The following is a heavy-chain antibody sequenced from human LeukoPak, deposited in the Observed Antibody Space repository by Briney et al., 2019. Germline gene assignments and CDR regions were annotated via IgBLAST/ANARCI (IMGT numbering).Heavy chain of an antibody. V-gene: IGHV4-34*01. J-gene: IGHJ5*02. Sequence: SETLSLTCAVYGGSFSGYNIGCIRQPPKKGLEWIGEINHSGSTNYNPSLKSRVTISVDTSKNQFSLKLRSVTAADTAVYYCATAPEADNDKYNWFDPWGQGTLVTVSS. CDR2: INHSGST. CDR1: GGSFSGYN. D-gene: IGHD3-22*01. CDR3: ATAPEADNDKYNWFDP.